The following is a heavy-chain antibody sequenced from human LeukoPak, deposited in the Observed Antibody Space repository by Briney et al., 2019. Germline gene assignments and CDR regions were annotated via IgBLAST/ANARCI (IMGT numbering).Heavy chain of an antibody. CDR2: ISGSGGST. D-gene: IGHD3-16*02. CDR1: GFTFSSYG. Sequence: PGGSLRLSCAASGFTFSSYGMSWVRQAPGKGLEWVSVISGSGGSTYYAGSVKGRFTISRDNSKNTLYLQMNSLRAEDTAVYYCAKDAGLGELSLYFDYWGQGTLVTVSS. J-gene: IGHJ4*02. V-gene: IGHV3-23*01. CDR3: AKDAGLGELSLYFDY.